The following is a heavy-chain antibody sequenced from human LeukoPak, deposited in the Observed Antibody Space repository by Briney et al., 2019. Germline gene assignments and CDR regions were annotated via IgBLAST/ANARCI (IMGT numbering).Heavy chain of an antibody. D-gene: IGHD2-15*01. CDR3: ARSRGGYCSGGSCYSYYYYMDV. CDR1: GGPFSGYY. V-gene: IGHV4-34*01. Sequence: SETLSLTCAVYGGPFSGYYWSWIRQPPGKGLEWIGEINHSGSTNYNPSLKSRVTISVDTSKNQFSLKLSSVTAADTAVYYCARSRGGYCSGGSCYSYYYYMDVWGKGTTVTVSS. J-gene: IGHJ6*03. CDR2: INHSGST.